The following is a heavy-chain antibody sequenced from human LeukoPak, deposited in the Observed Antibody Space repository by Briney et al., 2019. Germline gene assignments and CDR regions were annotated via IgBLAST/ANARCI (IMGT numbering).Heavy chain of an antibody. CDR2: INPSGGST. V-gene: IGHV1-46*01. CDR3: ARYGLGEDAFDI. D-gene: IGHD4-17*01. J-gene: IGHJ3*02. CDR1: GYTFTSYY. Sequence: ASVKVSCKASGYTFTSYYMHWVRQPPGQGLEWMGIINPSGGSTSYAQKFQGRVTMTRDMSTSTVYMELSSLRSEDTAVYYCARYGLGEDAFDIWGQGTMVTVSS.